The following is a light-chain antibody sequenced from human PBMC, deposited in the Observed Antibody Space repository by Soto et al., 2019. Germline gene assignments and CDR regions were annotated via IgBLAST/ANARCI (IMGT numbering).Light chain of an antibody. Sequence: QSVLTQPPSVSGAPGQRVSISCTGTNSNIGAGYDEHWYQQLPGTAPKLLIFGNNNRPSGVPDRFSGSKSGTSASLAITGLQAEDEADYYCQSYDSSLSGSVFGGGTKVTVL. CDR1: NSNIGAGYD. V-gene: IGLV1-40*01. J-gene: IGLJ2*01. CDR3: QSYDSSLSGSV. CDR2: GNN.